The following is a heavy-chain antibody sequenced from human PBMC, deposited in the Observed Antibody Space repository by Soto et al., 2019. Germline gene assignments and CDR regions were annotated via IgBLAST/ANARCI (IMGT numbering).Heavy chain of an antibody. CDR2: IRGSGSST. D-gene: IGHD3-3*01. CDR1: GFTFSNYA. V-gene: IGHV3-23*01. J-gene: IGHJ4*02. Sequence: EVQLLESGGGLVQPGGSLRLSCAASGFTFSNYAMSWVRQAPGKGLEWVSAIRGSGSSTYYADSVKGRFTISRDNSRNTLYLQMNSLRADDTALYYCARDGYYDFWSGCDWGQGTLVTVSS. CDR3: ARDGYYDFWSGCD.